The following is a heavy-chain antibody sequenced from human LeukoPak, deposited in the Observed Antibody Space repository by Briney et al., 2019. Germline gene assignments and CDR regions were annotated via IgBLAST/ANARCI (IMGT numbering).Heavy chain of an antibody. Sequence: GGSLRLSCAASGFTFSSYEMNWVRQAPGKGLEWVSYISSSGSTIYYADSVKGRFTISRDNAKNSLYLQMNSLRAEDTAVYYCARDLRSVVPAANGAYYYYGMDVWGQGPRSPSP. CDR1: GFTFSSYE. J-gene: IGHJ6*02. CDR2: ISSSGSTI. V-gene: IGHV3-48*03. D-gene: IGHD2-2*01. CDR3: ARDLRSVVPAANGAYYYYGMDV.